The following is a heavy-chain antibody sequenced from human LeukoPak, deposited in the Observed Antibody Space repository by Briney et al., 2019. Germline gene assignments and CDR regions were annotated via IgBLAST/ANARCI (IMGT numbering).Heavy chain of an antibody. J-gene: IGHJ4*02. CDR1: GFTFSSCA. CDR3: ARGARQLWAPNDY. D-gene: IGHD5-18*01. Sequence: GGSLRLSCAASGFTFSSCAMHWVRQAPGKGLEWVAVISYDGSNKYYADSVKGRFTISRDNSKNTLYLQMNSLRAEDTAVYYCARGARQLWAPNDYWGQGTLVTVSS. CDR2: ISYDGSNK. V-gene: IGHV3-30*04.